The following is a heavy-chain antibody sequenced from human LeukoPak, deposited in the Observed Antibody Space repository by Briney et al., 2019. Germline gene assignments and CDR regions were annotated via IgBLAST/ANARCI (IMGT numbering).Heavy chain of an antibody. J-gene: IGHJ4*02. V-gene: IGHV4-34*01. Sequence: SETLSLTCAVYGGSFSGYYWSWIRQPPGKGLEWIGEINHSGSTNYNPSLKSRVTISVDTSKNQFSLKLSSVTAADTAVYYCASSPYGSGRVFHYWGQGTLVTVSS. D-gene: IGHD3-10*01. CDR2: INHSGST. CDR1: GGSFSGYY. CDR3: ASSPYGSGRVFHY.